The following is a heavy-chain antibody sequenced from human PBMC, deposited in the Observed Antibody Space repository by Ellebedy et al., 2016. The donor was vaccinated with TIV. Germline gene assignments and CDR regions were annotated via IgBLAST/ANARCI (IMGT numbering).Heavy chain of an antibody. V-gene: IGHV1-69*13. CDR3: AGEPGVNRGDYGMDV. D-gene: IGHD3-10*01. CDR1: GGTFSSYA. Sequence: ASVKVSCKASGGTFSSYAISWVRQAPGQGLEWMGGIIPIFGTANYAQKFQGRVTITADESTSTAYMELSSLRSEDTAVYYCAGEPGVNRGDYGMDVWGQGTTVTVSS. J-gene: IGHJ6*02. CDR2: IIPIFGTA.